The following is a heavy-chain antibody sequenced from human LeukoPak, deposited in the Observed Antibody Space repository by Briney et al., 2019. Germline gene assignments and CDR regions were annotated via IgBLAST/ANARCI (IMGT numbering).Heavy chain of an antibody. J-gene: IGHJ6*03. V-gene: IGHV4-4*07. CDR1: SDSISGYS. D-gene: IGHD3-3*01. Sequence: SETLSLTCTVSSDSISGYSWNWIRQPAGKGLEWIGRMDTGGNTNFIPSLKSRLTMSADTSKNQLSLKLTSVTAADTAVYYCARHEWTLLGLPGTRRDYSNMDVWGEGTTVIVSS. CDR3: ARHEWTLLGLPGTRRDYSNMDV. CDR2: MDTGGNT.